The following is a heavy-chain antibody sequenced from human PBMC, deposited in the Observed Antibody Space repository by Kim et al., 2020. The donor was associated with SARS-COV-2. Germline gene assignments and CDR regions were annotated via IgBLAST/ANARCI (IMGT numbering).Heavy chain of an antibody. CDR3: TTRGVGESSGYYRFYFDY. J-gene: IGHJ4*02. D-gene: IGHD3-22*01. CDR1: GFTFSNAW. Sequence: GGSLRLSCAASGFTFSNAWMSWVRQAPGKGLEWVGRIKSKTDGGTTDYAAPVKGRFTISRDDSKNTLYLQMNSLKTEDTAVYYCTTRGVGESSGYYRFYFDYWGQGTLVTVSS. CDR2: IKSKTDGGTT. V-gene: IGHV3-15*01.